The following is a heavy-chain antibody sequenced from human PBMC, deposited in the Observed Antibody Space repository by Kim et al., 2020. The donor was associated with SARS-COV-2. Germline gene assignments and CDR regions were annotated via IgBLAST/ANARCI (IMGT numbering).Heavy chain of an antibody. CDR1: GGTFSSYA. CDR2: IIPIFGTA. Sequence: SVKVSCKASGGTFSSYAISWVRQAPGQGLEWMGGIIPIFGTANYAQKFQGRVTITADESTSTAYMELSSLRSEDTAVYYCARTEDYCGGDCYSLDYWGQGTLVTVSS. V-gene: IGHV1-69*13. D-gene: IGHD2-21*02. CDR3: ARTEDYCGGDCYSLDY. J-gene: IGHJ4*02.